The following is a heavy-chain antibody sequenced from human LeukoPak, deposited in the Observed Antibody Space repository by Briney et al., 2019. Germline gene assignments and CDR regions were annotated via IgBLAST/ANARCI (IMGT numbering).Heavy chain of an antibody. CDR3: TRGSYGDYEY. D-gene: IGHD4-17*01. J-gene: IGHJ4*02. CDR2: IDPSSTYI. Sequence: EGSLRLSCAASGFTFSSYTMNWVRQAPGKGLEWVSSIDPSSTYIYYADSVKGRFTISRDNAQNSLYLQMNSLRAEDTAVYYCTRGSYGDYEYWGQGTLVTVSS. V-gene: IGHV3-21*01. CDR1: GFTFSSYT.